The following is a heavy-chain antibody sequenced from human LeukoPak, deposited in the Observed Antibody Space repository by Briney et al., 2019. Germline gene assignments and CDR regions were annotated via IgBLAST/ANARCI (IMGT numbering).Heavy chain of an antibody. CDR3: ARDRATYYYDSSGYYYVSSDAFDI. V-gene: IGHV4-59*01. CDR1: GGSISSYY. J-gene: IGHJ3*02. D-gene: IGHD3-22*01. CDR2: IYYSGST. Sequence: SETLSLTCTVSGGSISSYYWSWIRQPPGKGLEWIGYIYYSGSTNYNPSLKSRVTISVDTSKNQFSLKLSSVTAADTAVYYCARDRATYYYDSSGYYYVSSDAFDIWGQGTMVIVSS.